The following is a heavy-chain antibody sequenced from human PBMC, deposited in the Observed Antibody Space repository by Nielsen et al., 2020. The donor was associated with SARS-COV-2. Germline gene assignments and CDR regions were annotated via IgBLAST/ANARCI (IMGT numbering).Heavy chain of an antibody. V-gene: IGHV1-8*02. D-gene: IGHD2-2*01. CDR1: GGTFSSYA. CDR2: MNPNSGNT. CDR3: ARVGYCSSTSCANWKYFDY. J-gene: IGHJ4*02. Sequence: ASVKVSCKASGGTFSSYAINWVRQATGQGLEWMGWMNPNSGNTGYAQKFQGRVTMTRNTSISTAYMELSSLRSEDTAVYYCARVGYCSSTSCANWKYFDYWGQGTLVTVSS.